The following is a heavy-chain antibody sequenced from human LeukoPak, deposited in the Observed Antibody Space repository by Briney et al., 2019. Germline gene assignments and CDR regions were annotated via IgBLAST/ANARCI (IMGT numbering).Heavy chain of an antibody. CDR2: ITSKSNYI. D-gene: IGHD2-21*01. Sequence: GGSLRLPCSGSGFTFSVYSMNWVRQAPGKGLEWVSSITSKSNYIYYADSVKGRFTISRDNAMNSVFLQLNSLRAEDSAVYYCTSGLIAIESDNNLYQYMDVWGKGTTVTVSS. CDR3: TSGLIAIESDNNLYQYMDV. V-gene: IGHV3-21*01. CDR1: GFTFSVYS. J-gene: IGHJ6*03.